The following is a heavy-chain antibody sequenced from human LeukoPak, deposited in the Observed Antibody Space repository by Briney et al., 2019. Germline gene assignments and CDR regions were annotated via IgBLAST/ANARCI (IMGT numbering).Heavy chain of an antibody. J-gene: IGHJ5*02. D-gene: IGHD2-21*02. CDR1: GGTFSSYA. CDR2: IIPILGIA. V-gene: IGHV1-69*04. Sequence: SVKVSCKASGGTFSSYAISWVRQAPGQGLEWMGRIIPILGIANYAQKFQGRVTITADKSTSTAYMELSSLRSEDTAVYYCAREAAYCGGDCYSGYNWFDPWGQGTLVTVSS. CDR3: AREAAYCGGDCYSGYNWFDP.